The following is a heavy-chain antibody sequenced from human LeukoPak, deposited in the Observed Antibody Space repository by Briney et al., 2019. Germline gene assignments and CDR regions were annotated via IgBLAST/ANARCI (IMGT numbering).Heavy chain of an antibody. CDR3: ARDPTGSNWFDP. Sequence: PSETLSLTCAVYGGSFSGYYWSWIRQLPGKGLEWIGYIYYSGSTYYNPSLKSRITISVDTSKNQFSLNLSSVTAADTAVYYCARDPTGSNWFDPWGQGTLVTVSS. D-gene: IGHD1-1*01. CDR2: IYYSGST. V-gene: IGHV4-31*11. CDR1: GGSFSGYY. J-gene: IGHJ5*02.